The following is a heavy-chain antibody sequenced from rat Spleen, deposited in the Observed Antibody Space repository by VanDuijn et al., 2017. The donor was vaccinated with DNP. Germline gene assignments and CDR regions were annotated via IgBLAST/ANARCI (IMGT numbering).Heavy chain of an antibody. D-gene: IGHD1-12*02. V-gene: IGHV5-17*01. J-gene: IGHJ3*01. CDR2: IIFDGSRT. CDR1: GFTFTDYA. CDR3: ARPVLYDGTYYYGWFAY. Sequence: EVQLVESGGGLVQSGRSLKLSCVASGFTFTDYAMAWVRQAPEKGLEWVATIIFDGSRTYYGDSVKGRFAISRDNAKNTLYLQMDSLRSEDTATYYCARPVLYDGTYYYGWFAYWGQGNMVTVSS.